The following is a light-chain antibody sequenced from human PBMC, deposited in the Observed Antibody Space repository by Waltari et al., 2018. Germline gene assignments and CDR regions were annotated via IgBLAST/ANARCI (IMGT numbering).Light chain of an antibody. CDR2: EVS. CDR1: SSDVGRYNL. Sequence: QSALTQPASVSGSPGQSITLPCPGTSSDVGRYNLVSRYHHHPPKAPKRMIYEVSKRPSGVSNRLSGSKSGNTASLTISGLQPEDEADYYCCSYAGANTYVFGSGTKVTVL. V-gene: IGLV2-23*02. J-gene: IGLJ1*01. CDR3: CSYAGANTYV.